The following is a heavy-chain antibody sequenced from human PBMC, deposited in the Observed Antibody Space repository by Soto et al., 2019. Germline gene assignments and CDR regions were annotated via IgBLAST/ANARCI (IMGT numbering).Heavy chain of an antibody. CDR2: INHSGST. Sequence: SETLYLTCPVYGGSFTGYYWGWIGQPAGEGLEWIGEINHSGSTNYNPSLKSRVTISVDTSKNQFSLKLSSVTAADTAVYYCAREAMVRGVIITSSEAWFDPWGQGTLVTVS. D-gene: IGHD3-10*01. CDR3: AREAMVRGVIITSSEAWFDP. J-gene: IGHJ5*02. CDR1: GGSFTGYY. V-gene: IGHV4-34*01.